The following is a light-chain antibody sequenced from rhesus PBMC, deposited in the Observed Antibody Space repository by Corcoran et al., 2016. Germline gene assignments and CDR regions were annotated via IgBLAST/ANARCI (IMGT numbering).Light chain of an antibody. CDR3: CSYRMDHIYM. Sequence: QSALTQPPSVSTSLEQSVTISCTGTNSDIGSYYGVSWYQQYEGTAPRLLIYDVNKRPSGVSDRFSGAKSGNTASLTISGLKEEDEAHYYCCSYRMDHIYMFGSGTRLTVL. J-gene: IGLJ1*01. CDR1: NSDIGSYYG. V-gene: IGLV2S9*01. CDR2: DVN.